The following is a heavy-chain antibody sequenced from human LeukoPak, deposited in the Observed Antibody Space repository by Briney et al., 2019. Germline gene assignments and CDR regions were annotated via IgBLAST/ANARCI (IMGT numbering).Heavy chain of an antibody. CDR2: IKSDESTT. D-gene: IGHD1-26*01. V-gene: IGHV3-74*01. CDR1: GFTFSSYW. CDR3: ARGDGGSYGGRFDY. Sequence: GGSLRLSCAASGFTFSSYWMNWVRQAPGKGLVWVSRIKSDESTTSYADSVKGRFTIYRDNARNTLYLQMNSLRTEDTAVYYCARGDGGSYGGRFDYWGQGTLVTVSS. J-gene: IGHJ4*02.